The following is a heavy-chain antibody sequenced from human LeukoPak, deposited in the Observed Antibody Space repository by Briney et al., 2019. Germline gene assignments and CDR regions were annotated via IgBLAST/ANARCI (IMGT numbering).Heavy chain of an antibody. D-gene: IGHD5-24*01. Sequence: SETLSLTCAVYGGAFSGYYWTWIRQPPGRGLEWIGEINHSGSTNYNPSLKSRVTISVDTSKSQFSLKLNSVTAADTAMYYCARGRDPYWGQGTLVSVSS. V-gene: IGHV4-34*01. CDR1: GGAFSGYY. CDR2: INHSGST. J-gene: IGHJ4*02. CDR3: ARGRDPY.